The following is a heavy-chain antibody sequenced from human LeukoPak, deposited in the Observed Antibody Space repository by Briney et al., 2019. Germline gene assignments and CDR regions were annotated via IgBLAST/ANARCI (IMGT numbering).Heavy chain of an antibody. J-gene: IGHJ4*02. V-gene: IGHV3-30-3*01. CDR3: ARDRRYCSGGSCYFDYFFDH. CDR2: ISYDGSIN. CDR1: GFTFNSYA. D-gene: IGHD2-15*01. Sequence: PGGSLRLSCAASGFTFNSYAVHWVRQAPGKGLEWVAVISYDGSINFYAASVKGRFTISRDNSKNTLYLQMNSLRAEDTALYFCARDRRYCSGGSCYFDYFFDHWGQGTLVTVSS.